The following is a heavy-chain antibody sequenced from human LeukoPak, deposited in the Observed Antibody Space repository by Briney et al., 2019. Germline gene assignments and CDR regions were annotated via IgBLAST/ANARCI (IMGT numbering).Heavy chain of an antibody. CDR3: ARVGSRGYYFDY. CDR2: TSGSSNYT. V-gene: IGHV3-11*06. D-gene: IGHD1-26*01. CDR1: GFTFSDYY. Sequence: GESLKISCASSGFTFSDYYMSWIRQAPGKGLEWVSHTSGSSNYTNYADSVKGRFTISRDNANNSLYLQMNSLTAEDTAVFYCARVGSRGYYFDYWGQGTLVSVSS. J-gene: IGHJ4*02.